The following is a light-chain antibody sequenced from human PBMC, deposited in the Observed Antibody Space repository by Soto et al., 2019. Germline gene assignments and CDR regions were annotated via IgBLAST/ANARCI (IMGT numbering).Light chain of an antibody. CDR3: QQRSNWPFT. CDR1: QTVSSNY. V-gene: IGKV3D-20*02. CDR2: AAS. J-gene: IGKJ5*01. Sequence: EIVLTQSPGTLSLSPGERATLSCRASQTVSSNYLAWYQQKPGQAPRLLIYAASTRATGIPARFSGSGSGTEFTLTIGSLQSDDFAVYYCQQRSNWPFTFGQGTRLEIK.